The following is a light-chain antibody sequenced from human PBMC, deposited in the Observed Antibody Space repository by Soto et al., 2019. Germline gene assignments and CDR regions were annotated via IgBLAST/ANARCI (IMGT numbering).Light chain of an antibody. CDR1: QSVLYSSNNKNY. Sequence: DIVMTQSPDSLAVSLGERATINCKSSQSVLYSSNNKNYLAWYQQKPGQPPKLLIYWASTRESGVPDRFSGSGSGTDFTLTISSLHAEDVAVYYCHQYYTTLYTFGQGTKLEIK. J-gene: IGKJ2*01. CDR2: WAS. CDR3: HQYYTTLYT. V-gene: IGKV4-1*01.